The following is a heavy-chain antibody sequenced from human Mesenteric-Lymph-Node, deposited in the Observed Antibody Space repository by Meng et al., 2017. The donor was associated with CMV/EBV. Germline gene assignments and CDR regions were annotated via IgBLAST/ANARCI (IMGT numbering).Heavy chain of an antibody. J-gene: IGHJ5*02. CDR3: ASGVGVDP. CDR1: GGSFSDYY. Sequence: GSLRLSCAVYGGSFSDYYLSWIRQPPGKGLEWIGEINRSGRTNYSPSLKSRVIISLDTSNNQLSLKLSSVTAADTAMYYCASGVGVDPWGQGTLVTVSS. CDR2: INRSGRT. V-gene: IGHV4-34*01.